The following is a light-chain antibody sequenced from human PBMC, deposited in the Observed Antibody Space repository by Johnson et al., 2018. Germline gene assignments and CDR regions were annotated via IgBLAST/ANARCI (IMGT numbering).Light chain of an antibody. V-gene: IGLV1-51*02. J-gene: IGLJ1*01. CDR1: SSNIGNNY. CDR3: GTWDSSLSAGNV. Sequence: QSVLTQPPSVSAAPGQKVTISCSGSSSNIGNNYVYWYQQLPGTAPKLLIYENNKRPSGIPDRFSGSKSGTSATLGITGLQIGDEADYYCGTWDSSLSAGNVFGTGTKVTVL. CDR2: ENN.